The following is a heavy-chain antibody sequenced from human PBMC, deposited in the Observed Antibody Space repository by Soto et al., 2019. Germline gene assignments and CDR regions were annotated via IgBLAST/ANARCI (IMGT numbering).Heavy chain of an antibody. CDR2: ISAYNGNT. Sequence: ASVKVSCKASGYTFTSYGISWVRQAPGQGLEWMGWISAYNGNTNYAQKLQGRVTMTTDTSTSTAYMELRSLRSDDTAVYYCARRIGTVTTLGEPDFDYWGQGTLVTVSS. J-gene: IGHJ4*02. D-gene: IGHD4-17*01. CDR3: ARRIGTVTTLGEPDFDY. V-gene: IGHV1-18*01. CDR1: GYTFTSYG.